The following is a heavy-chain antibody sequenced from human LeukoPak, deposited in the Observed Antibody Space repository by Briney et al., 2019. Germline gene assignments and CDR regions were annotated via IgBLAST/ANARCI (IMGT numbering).Heavy chain of an antibody. V-gene: IGHV1-2*02. Sequence: ASVKVSCKASGYTFTGYYMHWVRQAPGQGLEWMGWINPNSGGTNYAQKFQGRVTMTRDTSISTAYMELSRLRSDDTAVYYCARSPLYYYDSSGYPDYWGQGTLVTVSS. J-gene: IGHJ4*02. CDR2: INPNSGGT. CDR3: ARSPLYYYDSSGYPDY. CDR1: GYTFTGYY. D-gene: IGHD3-22*01.